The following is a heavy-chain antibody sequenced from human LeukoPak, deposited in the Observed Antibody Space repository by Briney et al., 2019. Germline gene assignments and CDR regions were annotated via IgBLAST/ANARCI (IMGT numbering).Heavy chain of an antibody. CDR1: GFSFSSYA. CDR3: AKPRERGGYFFDF. CDR2: ISAGGDST. J-gene: IGHJ4*02. V-gene: IGHV3-23*01. Sequence: PGGSLRLSCAASGFSFSSYAMRGVRQAPGKGLEWVSGISAGGDSTNYADSVKGRFTISRDNSRNTLYLQMTSLRADDTAVYYCAKPRERGGYFFDFWGQGTLVTVSS. D-gene: IGHD3-22*01.